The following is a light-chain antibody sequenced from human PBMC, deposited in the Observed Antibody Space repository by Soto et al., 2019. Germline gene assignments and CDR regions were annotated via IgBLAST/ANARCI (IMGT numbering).Light chain of an antibody. J-gene: IGKJ1*01. Sequence: EIVLTQSPGTLSLSPGERATLSCRASQSVSSSYLAWYQHRPGQAPRLLIFGASSRATGIPDRFSGTGSGTDFTLTISRLEPEDFAVYYCQQYGNSPWTFGQGTKVDNK. CDR3: QQYGNSPWT. CDR1: QSVSSSY. CDR2: GAS. V-gene: IGKV3-20*01.